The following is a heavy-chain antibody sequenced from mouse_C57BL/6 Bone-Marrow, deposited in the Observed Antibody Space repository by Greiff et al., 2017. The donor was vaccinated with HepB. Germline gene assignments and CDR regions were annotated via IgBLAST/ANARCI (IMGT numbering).Heavy chain of an antibody. CDR1: GYTFTSYG. V-gene: IGHV1-81*01. CDR3: ARALSITTVVATEHWYFDV. J-gene: IGHJ1*03. D-gene: IGHD1-1*01. Sequence: QVQLQQSGAELARPGASVKLSCKASGYTFTSYGISWVKQRTGQGLEWIGEIYPRSGNTYYNEKFKGKATLTADKSSSTAYMELRSLTSEDSAVYCCARALSITTVVATEHWYFDVWGTGTTVTVSS. CDR2: IYPRSGNT.